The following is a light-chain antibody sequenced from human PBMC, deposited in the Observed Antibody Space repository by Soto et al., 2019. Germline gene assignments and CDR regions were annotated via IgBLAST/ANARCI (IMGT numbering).Light chain of an antibody. V-gene: IGKV1-9*01. CDR1: QGIDSS. J-gene: IGKJ5*01. CDR3: QQRSNWPPEIT. CDR2: TAS. Sequence: ILLTHSPSSLSASVGDRVTITCXAIQGIDSSFAWYQQKPGKAPKLLIYTASSLQSGVPSRFSGSGSGTEFTLTISSLEPEDFAVYYCQQRSNWPPEITFGQGTRLEI.